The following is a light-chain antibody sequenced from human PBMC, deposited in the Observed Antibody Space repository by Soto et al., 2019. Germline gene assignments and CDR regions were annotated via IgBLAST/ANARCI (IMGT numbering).Light chain of an antibody. Sequence: QSVLTQPASVSGSPGQSITISCTGTSRDVGGYNYVSWYQQHPGKAPKLMIYDVSNRPSGVSNRFSGSKSGNTASLTISGLRAEDEADYYCSSYTSSSIVVFGGGTKLTVL. V-gene: IGLV2-14*01. CDR3: SSYTSSSIVV. J-gene: IGLJ2*01. CDR2: DVS. CDR1: SRDVGGYNY.